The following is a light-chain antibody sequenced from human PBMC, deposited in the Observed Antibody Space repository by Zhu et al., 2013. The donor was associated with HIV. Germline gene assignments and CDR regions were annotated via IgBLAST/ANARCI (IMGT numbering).Light chain of an antibody. CDR2: GAS. Sequence: DIQMTQSPSSLSASVGDRVVITCRASQSISTYLNWFQQTPGKAPKLLIYGASRLQDGVPSRFSGRGSGTDFTLTITSLQPEDFATYYCQESYSSPRFTFGPGTTVDMK. CDR1: QSISTY. V-gene: IGKV1-39*01. J-gene: IGKJ3*01. CDR3: QESYSSPRFT.